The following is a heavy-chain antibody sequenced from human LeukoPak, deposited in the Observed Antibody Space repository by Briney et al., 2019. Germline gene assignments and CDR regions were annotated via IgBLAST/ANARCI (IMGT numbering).Heavy chain of an antibody. D-gene: IGHD3-9*01. J-gene: IGHJ4*02. Sequence: GSSVKVSCKAFGGTFSSYAISWVRQAPGQGLEWMGRIIPIFGTANYAQKFQGRVTITTDEPTSTAYMEPSSLRSEDTAVYYCARGGYFDSVSNSYWGQGTLVTVSS. V-gene: IGHV1-69*05. CDR1: GGTFSSYA. CDR2: IIPIFGTA. CDR3: ARGGYFDSVSNSY.